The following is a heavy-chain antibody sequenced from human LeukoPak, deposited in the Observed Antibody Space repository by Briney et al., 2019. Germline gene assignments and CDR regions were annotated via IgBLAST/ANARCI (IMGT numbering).Heavy chain of an antibody. CDR1: GYTFTGYY. V-gene: IGHV1-2*02. CDR3: ARVPNYYGSGSYVLDY. D-gene: IGHD3-10*01. J-gene: IGHJ4*02. CDR2: INPNSGGT. Sequence: ASVKVSCKASGYTFTGYYMHWVRQAPGQGLEWMGWINPNSGGTNYAQKFQGRVTMTRDTSISTAHMELSRLRSDDTAVYYCARVPNYYGSGSYVLDYWGQGTLVTVSS.